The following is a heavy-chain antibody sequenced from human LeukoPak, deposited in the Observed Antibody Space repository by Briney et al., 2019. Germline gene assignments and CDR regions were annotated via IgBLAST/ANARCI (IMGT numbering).Heavy chain of an antibody. Sequence: SETLSLTCTVSGGSISNYYWSCTRHPPPQALDLIAYIHSSGSTNYNPSLKSRVTISVDMSKNQFSLKLASLTTADTAIYYCARAVSVTAAGPGYWGQGTLVTVSS. CDR2: IHSSGST. V-gene: IGHV4-59*01. J-gene: IGHJ4*02. CDR3: ARAVSVTAAGPGY. D-gene: IGHD6-13*01. CDR1: GGSISNYY.